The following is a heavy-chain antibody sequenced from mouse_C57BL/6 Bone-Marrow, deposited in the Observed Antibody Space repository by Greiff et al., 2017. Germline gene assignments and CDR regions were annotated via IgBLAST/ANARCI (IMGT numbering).Heavy chain of an antibody. CDR3: ARKNYYGSSSYYFYY. CDR2: IYPRSGNT. Sequence: QVQLKESGAELARPGASVKLSCKASGYTFTSYGISWVKQRTGQGLEWIGEIYPRSGNTYYNEKFKGKATLTADKSSSTAYMGLRSLTSEVSAVYFCARKNYYGSSSYYFYYWGQGTTLTVST. J-gene: IGHJ2*01. CDR1: GYTFTSYG. V-gene: IGHV1-81*01. D-gene: IGHD1-1*01.